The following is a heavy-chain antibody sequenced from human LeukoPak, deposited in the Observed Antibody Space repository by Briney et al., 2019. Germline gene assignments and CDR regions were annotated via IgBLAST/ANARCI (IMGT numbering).Heavy chain of an antibody. J-gene: IGHJ4*02. CDR3: GTLLSNGPFDY. CDR2: IYPNTGAT. CDR1: GYTFTGYY. Sequence: ASLKVSCKASGYTFTGYYMHWLRQAPGQGLEWMGWIYPNTGATKYAQKFQGRVTMTRDTSISTAYMELSGLRSDDTAVYYCGTLLSNGPFDYWGQGSLVTVSS. V-gene: IGHV1-2*02.